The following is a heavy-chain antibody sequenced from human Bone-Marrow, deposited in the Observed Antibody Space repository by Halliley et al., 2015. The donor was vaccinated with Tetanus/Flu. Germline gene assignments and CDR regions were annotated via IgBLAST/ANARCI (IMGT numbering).Heavy chain of an antibody. V-gene: IGHV4-59*02. CDR3: AQWNPGDYCYGMDV. CDR2: IYYSGSS. CDR1: GGSVSNSY. J-gene: IGHJ6*02. D-gene: IGHD1-1*01. Sequence: TLSLTCTVSGGSVSNSYWNWIRQSPGKGLEWIGYIYYSGSSDYNPSLKSRVTISVDKSKTQVTLKLSSVTAADTAVYYCAQWNPGDYCYGMDVWGQGTTVTVAS.